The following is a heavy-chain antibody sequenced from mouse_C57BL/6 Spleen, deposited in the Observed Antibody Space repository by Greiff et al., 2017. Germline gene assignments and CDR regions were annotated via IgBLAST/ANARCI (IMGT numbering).Heavy chain of an antibody. CDR2: IDPNSGGT. J-gene: IGHJ3*01. Sequence: VQLQQPGAELVKPGASVKLSCKASGYTFTSYWMHWVKQRPGRGLEWLGRIDPNSGGTKYNEKFKSKATRTVDKPSSTAYMQISSRTSEDSAVYYCAREDPYDYDEAYWGQGTLVTVSA. CDR1: GYTFTSYW. D-gene: IGHD2-4*01. CDR3: AREDPYDYDEAY. V-gene: IGHV1-72*01.